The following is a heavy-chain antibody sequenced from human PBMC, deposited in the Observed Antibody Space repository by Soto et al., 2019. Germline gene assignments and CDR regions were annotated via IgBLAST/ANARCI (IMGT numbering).Heavy chain of an antibody. CDR1: GFTFSSYA. J-gene: IGHJ4*02. Sequence: PGGSLRLSCAASGFTFSSYAMHWVRQAPGKGLEWVAVISYDGSNKYYADSVKGRFTISRDNSKNTLYLQMNSLRAEDTAVYYCASSTTQVIAYFDYWGQGTLVTVSS. D-gene: IGHD3-16*02. CDR3: ASSTTQVIAYFDY. CDR2: ISYDGSNK. V-gene: IGHV3-30-3*01.